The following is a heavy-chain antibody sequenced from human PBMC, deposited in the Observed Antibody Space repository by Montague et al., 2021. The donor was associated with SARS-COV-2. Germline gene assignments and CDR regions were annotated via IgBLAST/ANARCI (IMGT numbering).Heavy chain of an antibody. V-gene: IGHV4-4*07. J-gene: IGHJ6*02. CDR2: IYSSGST. CDR1: GGSISSYY. D-gene: IGHD3-10*01. Sequence: SETLSLTCTVSGGSISSYYWSWIRQPAGKGLDWIGRIYSSGSTNYNPSLKSRVTISVDTSKNQFSLKLSSVTAADTALYYCARARPRSYYYGSGTYTWGGYGMDVWGQGTTVTVSS. CDR3: ARARPRSYYYGSGTYTWGGYGMDV.